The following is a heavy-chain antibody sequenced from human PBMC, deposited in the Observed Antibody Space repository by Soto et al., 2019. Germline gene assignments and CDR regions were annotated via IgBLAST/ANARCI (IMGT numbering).Heavy chain of an antibody. J-gene: IGHJ6*02. V-gene: IGHV1-69*13. CDR2: IIPIFGTA. CDR1: GGTFSSYA. Sequence: EASVKVSCKASGGTFSSYAISWVRQAPGQGLEWMGGIIPIFGTANYAQKFQGRVTITADESTSTAYMELSSLRSQDTAVYYCASHQRVFSGYYYRSNYYYYGMDVWGQGTTVTVSS. CDR3: ASHQRVFSGYYYRSNYYYYGMDV. D-gene: IGHD3-22*01.